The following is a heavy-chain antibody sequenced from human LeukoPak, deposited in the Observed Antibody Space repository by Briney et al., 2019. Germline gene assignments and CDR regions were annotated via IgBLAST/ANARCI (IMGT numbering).Heavy chain of an antibody. CDR3: VRGLLGPDY. CDR2: INNDGSGT. V-gene: IGHV3-74*01. D-gene: IGHD7-27*01. Sequence: PGGSLRHSCAASGFTFSIYWMHWVPQAPGKGVMWVSRINNDGSGTVYADSVEGRFTISRDNAKNTVYLQMNSLRADDTAVYYCVRGLLGPDYWGQGTQVTVSS. CDR1: GFTFSIYW. J-gene: IGHJ4*02.